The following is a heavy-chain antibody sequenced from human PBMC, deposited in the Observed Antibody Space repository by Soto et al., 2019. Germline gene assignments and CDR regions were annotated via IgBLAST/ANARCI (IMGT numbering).Heavy chain of an antibody. D-gene: IGHD1-1*01. CDR2: SYYNGGNT. CDR1: GGSLSTFY. CDR3: ARIWNDGLGDV. Sequence: QVQLQESGPGLVKPLETLSLTCTVAGGSLSTFYCSWARQPPGKGLEWIGYSYYNGGNTKYNPSLKRRVTISVDTSKNQFALKLSSLTAADTAVYYCARIWNDGLGDVWGQGTTVTVSS. J-gene: IGHJ6*02. V-gene: IGHV4-59*01.